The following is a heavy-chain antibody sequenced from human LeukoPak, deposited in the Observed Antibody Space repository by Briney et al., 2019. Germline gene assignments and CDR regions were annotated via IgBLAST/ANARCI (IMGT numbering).Heavy chain of an antibody. CDR3: ARERDYLDAFDI. Sequence: GGSLRLSCAASGFTVSSNYMSWVRQAPGKGREWVSVIYSGGSTYYADSVKGRFTISRDNSKNTLYLQMNSLRAEDTAVYYCARERDYLDAFDIWGQGTMVTVSS. V-gene: IGHV3-53*01. D-gene: IGHD4-11*01. CDR1: GFTVSSNY. CDR2: IYSGGST. J-gene: IGHJ3*02.